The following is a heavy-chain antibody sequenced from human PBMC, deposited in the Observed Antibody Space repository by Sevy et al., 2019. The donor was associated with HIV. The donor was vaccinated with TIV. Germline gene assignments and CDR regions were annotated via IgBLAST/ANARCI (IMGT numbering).Heavy chain of an antibody. Sequence: SETLSLTCTVSGGSISSGDYYWSWMRQPPGKGLEWIGYIYYSGITYYNLSLKSRVTISIDTVRSQFSLKLSSVTAADTAVYYCDSYCISTSPHNWFDPWGQGTLVTVSS. CDR3: DSYCISTSPHNWFDP. CDR1: GGSISSGDYY. J-gene: IGHJ5*02. D-gene: IGHD2-2*01. CDR2: IYYSGIT. V-gene: IGHV4-30-4*01.